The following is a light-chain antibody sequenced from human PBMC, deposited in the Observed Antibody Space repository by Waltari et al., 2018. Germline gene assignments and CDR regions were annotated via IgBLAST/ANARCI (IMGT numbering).Light chain of an antibody. CDR1: SSEVGGYNY. V-gene: IGLV2-14*01. Sequence: QSALTQPASVSGSPGQSITISCTGTSSEVGGYNYVSWYQQHPGKAPKLMISDVSKRPSGVSNRFTGSKSDNTASLTISGLQAEDEADYYCSSYTSSSTWVFGGGTKLTVL. J-gene: IGLJ3*02. CDR3: SSYTSSSTWV. CDR2: DVS.